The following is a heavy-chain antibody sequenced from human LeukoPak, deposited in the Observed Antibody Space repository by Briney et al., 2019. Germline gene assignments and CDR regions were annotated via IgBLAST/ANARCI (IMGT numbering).Heavy chain of an antibody. D-gene: IGHD1-26*01. J-gene: IGHJ6*03. CDR2: ASSYESDK. CDR3: AKGEPRGGYYYHYLDV. Sequence: GGSLRLSCAASGFTFSYYGMHWARQAPGKGLEWVAAASSYESDKYYVDSVKGRFTISRDNSKNTLYLQLNSLRAEDTAVYYCAKGEPRGGYYYHYLDVWDKGTTVTVSS. CDR1: GFTFSYYG. V-gene: IGHV3-30*18.